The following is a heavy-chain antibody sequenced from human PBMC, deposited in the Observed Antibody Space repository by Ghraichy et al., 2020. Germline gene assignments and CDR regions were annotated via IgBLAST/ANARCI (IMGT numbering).Heavy chain of an antibody. CDR2: IWHDGSKN. Sequence: GGSLRLSCSASGFTFSTYGIHWVRQAPGKGLEWVAVIWHDGSKNYHADSVKGRFIISRDNSKNTAFLQMNSLRAEDTAVYYCARHYCHSRTCSYDQNWFGPWGQGTLVTVSS. J-gene: IGHJ5*02. V-gene: IGHV3-33*01. CDR1: GFTFSTYG. D-gene: IGHD2/OR15-2a*01. CDR3: ARHYCHSRTCSYDQNWFGP.